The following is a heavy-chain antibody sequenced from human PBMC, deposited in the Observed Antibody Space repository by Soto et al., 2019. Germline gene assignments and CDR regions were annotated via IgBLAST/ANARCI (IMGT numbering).Heavy chain of an antibody. CDR1: GFIFSRYG. CDR3: AKDLGSGKPYYYYAMDV. J-gene: IGHJ6*02. D-gene: IGHD3-10*01. Sequence: QVQLVESGGGVVQPGRSLRLSCAASGFIFSRYGMHWVRQAPGKGLEWVAVISYDGSNKYYAESVKGRFIISRDKSENTLYLQMNSLRAKDTAVYYCAKDLGSGKPYYYYAMDVWGQGTTVTVSS. V-gene: IGHV3-30*18. CDR2: ISYDGSNK.